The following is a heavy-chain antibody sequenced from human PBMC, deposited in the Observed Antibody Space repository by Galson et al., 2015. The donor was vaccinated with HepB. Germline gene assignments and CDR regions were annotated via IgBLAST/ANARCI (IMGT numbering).Heavy chain of an antibody. J-gene: IGHJ6*02. CDR2: ISAYNGNT. V-gene: IGHV1-18*01. CDR1: GYTFTSYG. Sequence: SVKVSCKASGYTFTSYGISWVRQAPGQGLEWMGWISAYNGNTNYAQKLQGRVTMTTDTSTSTAYMELRSLRSDDTAVYYCARDRYCSGGSCSGMDVWGQGTTVTVSS. D-gene: IGHD2-15*01. CDR3: ARDRYCSGGSCSGMDV.